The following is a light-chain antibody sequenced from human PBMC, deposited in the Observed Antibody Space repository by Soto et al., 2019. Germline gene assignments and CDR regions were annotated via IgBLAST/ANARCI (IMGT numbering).Light chain of an antibody. CDR1: RNINTY. V-gene: IGKV1-39*01. CDR2: GAS. CDR3: QQTSAAPFT. Sequence: DIQMAQSPSSLSASVGDTITITCRASRNINTYLNWYQQKPGKAPKLLIFGASSLQSGVPSRFSSSGSRTDFTLTINSLQPEDFATYCCQQTSAAPFTFGPGTKVDIK. J-gene: IGKJ3*01.